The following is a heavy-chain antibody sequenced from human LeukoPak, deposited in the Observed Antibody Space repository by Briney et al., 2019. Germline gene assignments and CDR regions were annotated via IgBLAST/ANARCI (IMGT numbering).Heavy chain of an antibody. J-gene: IGHJ3*02. V-gene: IGHV3-7*03. CDR2: IKQDGSEK. CDR1: GFTFSSYW. CDR3: ARDFYDSSSYDGFDI. D-gene: IGHD3-22*01. Sequence: GGSLRLPCAASGFTFSSYWMSWVRQAPGKGLEWVANIKQDGSEKYYVDSVKGRFTISRDNAKNSLYLQMNSLRAEDTAVYYCARDFYDSSSYDGFDIWGQGTMATVSS.